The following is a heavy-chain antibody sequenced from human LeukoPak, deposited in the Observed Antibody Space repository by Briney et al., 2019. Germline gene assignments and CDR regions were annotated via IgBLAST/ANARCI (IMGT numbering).Heavy chain of an antibody. Sequence: PGGSLRLSCAASGFTFSIYPMICVRQAPGKGLECVSTIIESGANTHYAASVKGRFTISRDDSKNTLYVQMNSLRVEDTAIYYCTIQCSGSSCRLPDVWGQGTTVTVSS. CDR3: TIQCSGSSCRLPDV. J-gene: IGHJ6*02. CDR2: IIESGANT. D-gene: IGHD2-15*01. CDR1: GFTFSIYP. V-gene: IGHV3-23*01.